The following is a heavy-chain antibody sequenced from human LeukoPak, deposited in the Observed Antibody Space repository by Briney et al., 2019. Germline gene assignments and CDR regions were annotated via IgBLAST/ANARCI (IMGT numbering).Heavy chain of an antibody. Sequence: PGGSLRLSCAASGFTFSSYWMSWVRQAPGKGLEWVANIKQDGSEKYYVDSVKGRFTISRDNAKNSLYLQMNSLRAEDTAVYYCARDGAYRIPIYYYYYMDVWGKGTTVTVSS. CDR2: IKQDGSEK. V-gene: IGHV3-7*01. J-gene: IGHJ6*03. CDR1: GFTFSSYW. CDR3: ARDGAYRIPIYYYYYMDV. D-gene: IGHD3-16*02.